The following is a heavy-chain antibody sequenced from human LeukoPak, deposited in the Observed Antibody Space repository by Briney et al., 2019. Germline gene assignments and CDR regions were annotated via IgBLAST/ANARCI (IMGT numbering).Heavy chain of an antibody. CDR2: ISSSGSTI. CDR3: ARLAVAGPPHFDY. J-gene: IGHJ4*02. Sequence: GGSLRLSCAASAFTFSSYEMNWVRQAAGEGLEWVSYISSSGSTIYYADSVKVRFTISRDNAKNSLYLQMNSLRAEDTAVYYCARLAVAGPPHFDYWGQGTLVTVSS. CDR1: AFTFSSYE. V-gene: IGHV3-48*03. D-gene: IGHD6-19*01.